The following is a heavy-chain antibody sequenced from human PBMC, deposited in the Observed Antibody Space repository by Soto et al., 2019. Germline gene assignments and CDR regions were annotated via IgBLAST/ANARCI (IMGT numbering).Heavy chain of an antibody. CDR1: GGSFSGYY. V-gene: IGHV4-34*01. CDR3: ARVPVDTAMVTRYYYYGMDV. Sequence: SETLSLTCAVYGGSFSGYYWSWIRQPPGKGLEWIGEINHSGSTNYNPSLKSRVTISVDTSKNQFSLKLGSVTAADTAVYYCARVPVDTAMVTRYYYYGMDVWGQGTTVTVSS. D-gene: IGHD5-18*01. J-gene: IGHJ6*02. CDR2: INHSGST.